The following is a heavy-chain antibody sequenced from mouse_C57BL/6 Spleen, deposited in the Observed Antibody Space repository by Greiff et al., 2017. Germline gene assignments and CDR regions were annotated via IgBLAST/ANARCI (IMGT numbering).Heavy chain of an antibody. J-gene: IGHJ4*01. Sequence: QVQLQQSGAELVRPGASVTLSCKASGYTFTDYEMHWVKQTPVHGLEWIGAIDPETGGTAYNQKFKGKAILTADKSSSTAYMELRSLTSEDSAVYYCTRDERHYEYDDAMDYWGQGTSVTVSS. D-gene: IGHD2-4*01. CDR2: IDPETGGT. CDR3: TRDERHYEYDDAMDY. CDR1: GYTFTDYE. V-gene: IGHV1-15*01.